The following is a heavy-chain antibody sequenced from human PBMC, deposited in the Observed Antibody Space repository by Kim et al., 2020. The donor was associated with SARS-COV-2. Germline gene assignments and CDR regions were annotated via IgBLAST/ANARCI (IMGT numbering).Heavy chain of an antibody. V-gene: IGHV4-59*13. J-gene: IGHJ4*02. CDR3: ARARYFDGYYFDY. D-gene: IGHD3-9*01. Sequence: SETLSLTCTVSGGSISSYYWSWIRQPPGKGLEWIGYIYYSGSTNYNPSLKSRVTISVDTSKNQFSLKLSSVTAADTAVYYCARARYFDGYYFDYWGQGTLVTVSS. CDR1: GGSISSYY. CDR2: IYYSGST.